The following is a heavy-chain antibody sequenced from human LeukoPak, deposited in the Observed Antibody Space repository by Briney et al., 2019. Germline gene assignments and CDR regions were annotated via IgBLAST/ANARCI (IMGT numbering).Heavy chain of an antibody. D-gene: IGHD6-13*01. CDR2: IYSGGST. Sequence: GGSLRLSCAASGFTFSSYEMNWVRQAPGKGLEWVSVIYSGGSTYYADSVKGRFTISRDNSKNTLYLQMNSLRAEDTAVYYCARGYVVAAAGRGLYYYYYYMDVWGKGTTVTISS. V-gene: IGHV3-53*01. J-gene: IGHJ6*03. CDR3: ARGYVVAAAGRGLYYYYYYMDV. CDR1: GFTFSSYE.